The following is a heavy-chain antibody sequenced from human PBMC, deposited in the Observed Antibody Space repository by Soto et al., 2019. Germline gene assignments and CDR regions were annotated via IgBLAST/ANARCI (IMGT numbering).Heavy chain of an antibody. Sequence: QITLKESGPTLVKPTQTLTLTCTFSGFSLSTSGVGVGWISQPPGKALEWLALIYWDDDKRYSPSLKSRLTITKDTSKNQVVLTMTNMDPVDTATYYCAQSVAGAYYYYMDVWGKGTTVTVSS. CDR3: AQSVAGAYYYYMDV. D-gene: IGHD6-19*01. CDR1: GFSLSTSGVG. V-gene: IGHV2-5*02. J-gene: IGHJ6*03. CDR2: IYWDDDK.